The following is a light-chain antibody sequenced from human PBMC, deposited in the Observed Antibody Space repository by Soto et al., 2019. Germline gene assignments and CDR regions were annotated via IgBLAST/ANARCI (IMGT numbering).Light chain of an antibody. J-gene: IGKJ1*01. CDR1: QSVSSY. Sequence: EIVLTQSPATLSLSPGERATLSCRASQSVSSYLAWYQQKPGQAPRLLIYDASNSATGIPARFSGSGSGTNFTLTICGLEPKDFAVYYGQQLSNWGPFGQGTKVDIK. CDR2: DAS. CDR3: QQLSNWGP. V-gene: IGKV3-11*01.